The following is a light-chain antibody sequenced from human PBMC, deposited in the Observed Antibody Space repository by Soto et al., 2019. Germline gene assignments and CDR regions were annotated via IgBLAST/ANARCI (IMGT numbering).Light chain of an antibody. CDR1: KSDIGVYDF. CDR3: KSYAGSTTYG. Sequence: QTVLPQPPSASGSPGQSVTISCTGPKSDIGVYDFVSWYQHHPGKAPRLIIYEVVQRPSGVPDRFSGSKSGNTASLTVSGLQAADEADYFCKSYAGSTTYGFGSGTKVTV. V-gene: IGLV2-8*01. J-gene: IGLJ1*01. CDR2: EVV.